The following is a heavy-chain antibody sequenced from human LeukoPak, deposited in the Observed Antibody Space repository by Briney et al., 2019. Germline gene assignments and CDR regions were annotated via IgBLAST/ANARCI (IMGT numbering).Heavy chain of an antibody. Sequence: GGSLRLSCAASGFTFSSYAMSWVRQGPGKGLEWVSGISGSGGSTNYADSVKGRFIISRDNSKNTLYLQMNSLRAEDTAVYYCAKDSLLLWFGELSGWFDPWGQGTLVTVSS. CDR2: ISGSGGST. J-gene: IGHJ5*02. CDR1: GFTFSSYA. D-gene: IGHD3-10*01. V-gene: IGHV3-23*01. CDR3: AKDSLLLWFGELSGWFDP.